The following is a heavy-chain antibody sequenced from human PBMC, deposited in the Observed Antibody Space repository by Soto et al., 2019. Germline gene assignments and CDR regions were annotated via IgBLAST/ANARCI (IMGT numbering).Heavy chain of an antibody. CDR1: GFTFSSYG. J-gene: IGHJ4*02. V-gene: IGHV3-30*18. Sequence: GGSLRLSCAASGFTFSSYGMHWVRQAPGKGLEWVAVISYDGSNKYYADSVKGRFTISRDNSKNTLYLQMNSLRAEDTAVYYCAKGGREDYWGQGTLVTVSS. CDR2: ISYDGSNK. D-gene: IGHD1-26*01. CDR3: AKGGREDY.